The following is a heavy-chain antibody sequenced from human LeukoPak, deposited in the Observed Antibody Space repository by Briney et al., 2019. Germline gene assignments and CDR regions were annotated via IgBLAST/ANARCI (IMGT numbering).Heavy chain of an antibody. CDR1: GFTLSDSA. CDR3: ARDDFWSGYPAYYYYYMDV. V-gene: IGHV3-7*01. Sequence: GGSLRLSCAASGFTLSDSAMHWVRQAPGKGLEWVANIKQDGSEKYYVDSVKGRFTISRDNAKNSLYLQMNSLRAEDTAVYYCARDDFWSGYPAYYYYYMDVWGKGTTVTVSS. CDR2: IKQDGSEK. D-gene: IGHD3-3*01. J-gene: IGHJ6*03.